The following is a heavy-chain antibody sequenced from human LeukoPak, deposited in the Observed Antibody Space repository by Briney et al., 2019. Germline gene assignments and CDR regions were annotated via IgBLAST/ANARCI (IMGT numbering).Heavy chain of an antibody. D-gene: IGHD3-16*01. CDR1: SGSFSGYY. CDR3: ARASFWESPINWFAP. V-gene: IGHV4-34*01. J-gene: IGHJ5*02. CDR2: INHSVGT. Sequence: SETLSLTCSVYSGSFSGYYWSWIRQPPGKGLEWIGEINHSVGTNYNPSLKSRVTMSLDTSKNQFSLKLSSVTAADTAVYYCARASFWESPINWFAPWGQGTLVTVSS.